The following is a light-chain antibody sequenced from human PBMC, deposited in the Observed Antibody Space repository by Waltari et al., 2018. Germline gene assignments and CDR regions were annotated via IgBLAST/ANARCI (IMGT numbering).Light chain of an antibody. CDR3: QQSYTTPTGLT. Sequence: DIQMTQSPSSLSASVGDRVSITCRASQTINYHLNWYQQKPGKGPKLLIYAASSLETGVPSRFTGSGSGTDHTLTISGLQPEDFGTYYCQQSYTTPTGLTFGGGTKVEIK. CDR2: AAS. V-gene: IGKV1-39*01. CDR1: QTINYH. J-gene: IGKJ4*01.